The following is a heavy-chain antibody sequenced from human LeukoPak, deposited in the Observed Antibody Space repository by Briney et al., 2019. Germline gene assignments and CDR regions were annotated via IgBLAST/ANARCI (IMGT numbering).Heavy chain of an antibody. CDR3: ARDKVGAIFAEFDY. Sequence: GGSLRLSCAASELIVSDNYMSWVRQAPGKGLEWVSVIYSGGDTYYADSVKGRFTISTDNSKNTLYLQMNSLRAEDTAVYYCARDKVGAIFAEFDYWGQGTLVTVSS. CDR1: ELIVSDNY. D-gene: IGHD1-26*01. J-gene: IGHJ4*02. CDR2: IYSGGDT. V-gene: IGHV3-66*02.